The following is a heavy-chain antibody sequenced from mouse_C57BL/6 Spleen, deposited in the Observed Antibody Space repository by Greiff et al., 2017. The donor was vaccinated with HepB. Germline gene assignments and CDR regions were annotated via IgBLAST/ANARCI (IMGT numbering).Heavy chain of an antibody. J-gene: IGHJ3*01. V-gene: IGHV1-22*01. Sequence: VQLQQSGPELVKPGASVKMSCKASGYTFTDYNMHWVKQSHGKSLEWIGYINPNNGGTSYNQKFKGKATLTVNKSSSTAYMELRSLTSEDAAVYYCARGDGYPGWFAYWGQGTLVTVSA. CDR3: ARGDGYPGWFAY. CDR2: INPNNGGT. D-gene: IGHD2-3*01. CDR1: GYTFTDYN.